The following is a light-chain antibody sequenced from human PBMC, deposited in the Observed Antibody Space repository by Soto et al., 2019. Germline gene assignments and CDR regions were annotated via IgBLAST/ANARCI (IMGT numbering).Light chain of an antibody. Sequence: IQLTQSPSSLSASIGDRVTITCRASQGISSYLAWYQQKPGKAPKLLIYKASSLESGVPSRFSGSGSGTEFTLTISSLQPDDFATYYCQQYNSYWTFGQGTKVDIK. CDR1: QGISSY. V-gene: IGKV1-5*03. CDR2: KAS. CDR3: QQYNSYWT. J-gene: IGKJ1*01.